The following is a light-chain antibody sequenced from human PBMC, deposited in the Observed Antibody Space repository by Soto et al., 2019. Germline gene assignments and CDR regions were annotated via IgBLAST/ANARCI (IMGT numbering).Light chain of an antibody. CDR2: GAS. CDR3: KQYHDWPLT. J-gene: IGKJ4*01. Sequence: EIVMRESLATLSVSPGACSALSRRASPSVRSHLAWYQQNPGQAPRLLIYGASTRATGIPARFSGSGSSTEFTLTISSLQSEDFAVYYCKQYHDWPLTVGGGNKVDIK. V-gene: IGKV3-15*01. CDR1: PSVRSH.